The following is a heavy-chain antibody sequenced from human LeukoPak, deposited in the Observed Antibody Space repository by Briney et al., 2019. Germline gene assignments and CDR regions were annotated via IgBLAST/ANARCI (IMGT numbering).Heavy chain of an antibody. Sequence: GGSLRLSCAASGFTFSSYGIHWVRQAPGKGLEWVAVISYDGSNKYYADSVKGRFTISRDNSKNTLYLQMNSLRAEDTAVYYCAKEMYYYDSSGFSLYYYYGMDVWGQGTTVTVSS. CDR2: ISYDGSNK. CDR1: GFTFSSYG. V-gene: IGHV3-30*18. J-gene: IGHJ6*02. D-gene: IGHD3-22*01. CDR3: AKEMYYYDSSGFSLYYYYGMDV.